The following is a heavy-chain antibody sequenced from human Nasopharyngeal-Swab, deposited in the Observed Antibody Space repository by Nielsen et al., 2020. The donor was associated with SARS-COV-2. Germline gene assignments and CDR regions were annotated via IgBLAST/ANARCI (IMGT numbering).Heavy chain of an antibody. J-gene: IGHJ4*02. CDR3: ARDQRGPLGSDY. D-gene: IGHD2-15*01. Sequence: WVRQAPGQGPEWMGRINPNSGGTNYAQKFQGRVTMTRDTSISTAYMELSRLRSDDTAVYYCARDQRGPLGSDYWGQGTLVTVSS. V-gene: IGHV1-2*06. CDR2: INPNSGGT.